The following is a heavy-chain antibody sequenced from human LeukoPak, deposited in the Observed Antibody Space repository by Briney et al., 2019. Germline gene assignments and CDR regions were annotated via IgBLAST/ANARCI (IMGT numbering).Heavy chain of an antibody. J-gene: IGHJ4*02. D-gene: IGHD1-7*01. CDR3: ARDYWWNYDY. CDR1: GFTFSDYA. Sequence: GGSLRLSCAASGFTFSDYAMHWVRQPPGKGLEWVAVISKDGSDKYYPGSVRGRFTISRDNSKNTIYLQMDSLRAEDTAIYYCARDYWWNYDYWGQGTLVTVS. CDR2: ISKDGSDK. V-gene: IGHV3-30-3*01.